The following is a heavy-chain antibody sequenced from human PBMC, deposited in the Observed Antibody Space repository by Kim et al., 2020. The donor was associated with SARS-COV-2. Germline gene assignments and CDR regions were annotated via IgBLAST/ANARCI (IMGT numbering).Heavy chain of an antibody. J-gene: IGHJ6*02. CDR3: AKDAQPYYYYGMDV. Sequence: GGSLRLSCAASGFTFSSYGMHWVRQAPGKGLEWVAVISYDGSNKYYADSVKGRFTISRDNSKNTLYLQMNSLRAEDTAVYYCAKDAQPYYYYGMDVWGQGTTVTVSS. CDR2: ISYDGSNK. V-gene: IGHV3-30*18. CDR1: GFTFSSYG.